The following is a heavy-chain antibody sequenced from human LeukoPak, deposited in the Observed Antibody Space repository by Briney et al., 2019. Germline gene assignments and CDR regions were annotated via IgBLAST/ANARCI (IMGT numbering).Heavy chain of an antibody. D-gene: IGHD3-16*01. Sequence: SETLSLTCTFSVGSVSSGSYYWSWIRQPPGKGLEWIGYIYYSGSTNYNPSLKSRVTISEDTSKNQFSLKLSSVTAADTAVYYCARDLLFGELGYWGQGTLVTVSS. J-gene: IGHJ4*02. CDR3: ARDLLFGELGY. V-gene: IGHV4-61*01. CDR2: IYYSGST. CDR1: VGSVSSGSYY.